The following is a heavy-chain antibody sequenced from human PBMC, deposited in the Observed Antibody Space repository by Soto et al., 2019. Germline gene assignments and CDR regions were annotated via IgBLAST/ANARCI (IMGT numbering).Heavy chain of an antibody. CDR3: VRNLASGGTYYFDY. D-gene: IGHD2-15*01. V-gene: IGHV3-72*01. CDR1: GFTFSDHC. J-gene: IGHJ4*02. CDR2: VRNKTNSYTT. Sequence: EVQLVESGGGLVEPGGSLRLSCAASGFTFSDHCMDWVRQAPGKGLEWIGRVRNKTNSYTTEYAASVRGRFTVSRDDSKNSLYLQMNRLKTEDTAMYYCVRNLASGGTYYFDYWGQGTLVTVSS.